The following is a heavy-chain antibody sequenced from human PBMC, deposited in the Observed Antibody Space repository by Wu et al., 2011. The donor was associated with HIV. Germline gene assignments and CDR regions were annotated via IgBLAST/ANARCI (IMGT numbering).Heavy chain of an antibody. J-gene: IGHJ6*03. Sequence: QVQLVQSGAAVKKPGSSVKVSCKASGGTFNSYGITWVRQAPGQGLEWMGGIIPIFGTANYAQKFQGRVTMTRDTSTSTVYMELSSLRSEDTAVYYCAGAGRYPGLPKNDYYYYYYMDVWGKGTTVTVSS. V-gene: IGHV1-69*05. CDR1: GGTFNSYG. CDR2: IIPIFGTA. CDR3: AGAGRYPGLPKNDYYYYYYMDV. D-gene: IGHD2-21*02.